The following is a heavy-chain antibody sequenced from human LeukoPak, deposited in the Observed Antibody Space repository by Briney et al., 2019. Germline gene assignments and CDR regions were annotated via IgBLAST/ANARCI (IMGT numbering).Heavy chain of an antibody. CDR3: ARVSEVGSRGYYYYMDV. CDR2: INPNSGGT. J-gene: IGHJ6*03. CDR1: GYTFTGYY. V-gene: IGHV1-2*02. Sequence: ASVNVSCKASGYTFTGYYMHWVRQAPGQGLEWMGWINPNSGGTNYAQKFQGRVTMTRDTSISTAYMELSRLRSDDTAVYYCARVSEVGSRGYYYYMDVWGKGTTVTVSS. D-gene: IGHD1-26*01.